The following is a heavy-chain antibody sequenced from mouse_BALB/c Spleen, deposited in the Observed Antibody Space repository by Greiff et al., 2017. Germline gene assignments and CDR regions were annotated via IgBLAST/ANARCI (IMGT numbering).Heavy chain of an antibody. CDR1: GYTFTSYW. CDR3: ARSRNDYGYVDY. CDR2: INPSNGRT. V-gene: IGHV1S81*02. J-gene: IGHJ2*01. D-gene: IGHD1-1*01. Sequence: QVQLQQPGAELVKPGASVKLSCKASGYTFTSYWMHWVKQRPGQGLEWIGEINPSNGRTNYNEKFKSKATLTVDKSSSTAYMQLSSLTSEDSAVYYCARSRNDYGYVDYWGKGTTLTVSS.